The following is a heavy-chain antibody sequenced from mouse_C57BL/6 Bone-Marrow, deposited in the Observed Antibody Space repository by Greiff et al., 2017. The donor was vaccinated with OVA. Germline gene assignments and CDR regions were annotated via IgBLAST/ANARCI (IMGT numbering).Heavy chain of an antibody. D-gene: IGHD2-3*01. Sequence: VQLQQSGPVLVKPGTSVKISCKASGFTFTDYYMHWVKQSHGPRLEWIGLVPTHHGRSSHNQKFKGKATLTVDTSSSTAYMELNSLTSEDSAVYYCARLYEGYPYWYFDVWGTGTTVTVSS. V-gene: IGHV1-36*01. CDR2: VPTHHGRS. CDR3: ARLYEGYPYWYFDV. CDR1: GFTFTDYY. J-gene: IGHJ1*03.